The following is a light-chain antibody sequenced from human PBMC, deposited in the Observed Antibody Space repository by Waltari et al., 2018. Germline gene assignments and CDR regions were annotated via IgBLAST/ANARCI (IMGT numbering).Light chain of an antibody. CDR3: QVWDSTSDHRV. Sequence: SYVLTQPPSLSVAPGKTARITCGGNDIGSKSVHWYQQRSGQAPVLVVYDESGRPSGIPERFSGSNSGNAVTLTISGVEAGDEADYYCQVWDSTSDHRVFGGGTKLTVL. V-gene: IGLV3-21*01. CDR1: DIGSKS. CDR2: DES. J-gene: IGLJ3*02.